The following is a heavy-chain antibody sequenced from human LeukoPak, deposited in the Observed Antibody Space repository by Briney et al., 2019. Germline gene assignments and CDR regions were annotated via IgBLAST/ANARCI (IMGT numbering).Heavy chain of an antibody. CDR3: ARCRAPGYFDY. CDR2: INHSGST. CDR1: GGSFSGYY. Sequence: PSETLSLTCAVYGGSFSGYYWSWIRQPPGKGLEWIGEINHSGSTNYNPSLKSRVTISVDTSKNQFSLKLSSVTAADTAVYYCARCRAPGYFDYWGQGTLVTVSS. D-gene: IGHD1-14*01. V-gene: IGHV4-34*01. J-gene: IGHJ4*02.